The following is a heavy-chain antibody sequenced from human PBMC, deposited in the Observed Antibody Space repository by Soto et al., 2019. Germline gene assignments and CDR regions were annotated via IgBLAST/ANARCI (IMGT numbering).Heavy chain of an antibody. CDR1: GGTFSSYA. Sequence: ASVKVSCKASGGTFSSYAISWVRQAPGQGLEWMGWINAGNGNTKYSQKFQGRVTITRDTSATTAYMELSSLRSEDTAVYYCARGEGYCSGGTCYRWFDPWGQGTLVTVSS. V-gene: IGHV1-3*01. CDR3: ARGEGYCSGGTCYRWFDP. D-gene: IGHD2-15*01. CDR2: INAGNGNT. J-gene: IGHJ5*02.